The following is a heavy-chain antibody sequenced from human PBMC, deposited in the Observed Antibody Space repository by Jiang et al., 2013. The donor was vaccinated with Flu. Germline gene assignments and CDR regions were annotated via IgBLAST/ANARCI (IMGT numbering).Heavy chain of an antibody. D-gene: IGHD1-26*01. CDR1: GGSISSYY. CDR2: IYYSGST. J-gene: IGHJ4*02. CDR3: AGGAPRGLWVYYFDY. V-gene: IGHV4-59*01. Sequence: GPGLVKPSETLSLTCTVSGGSISSYYWSWIRQPPGKGLEWIGYIYYSGSTNYNPSLKSRVTISVDTSKNQFSLKLSSVTAADTAVYYCAGGAPRGLWVYYFDYWGQGTLVTVSS.